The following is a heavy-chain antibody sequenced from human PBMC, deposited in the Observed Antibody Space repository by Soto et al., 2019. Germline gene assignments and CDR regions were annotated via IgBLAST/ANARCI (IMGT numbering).Heavy chain of an antibody. D-gene: IGHD3-9*01. CDR3: ARQMRGPMPYFGWLSPVTS. Sequence: QLRLQESGPGLVKPSGTLSLTCTVSGDSITSRDFYWGWIRRPPGQGLEWVGTISHSGDTFYNPLLKSPLHLSLDAPKNQFSMRLNSVTAADAAVYFCARQMRGPMPYFGWLSPVTSWVQGTQGTVSS. CDR2: ISHSGDT. CDR1: GDSITSRDFY. J-gene: IGHJ4*02. V-gene: IGHV4-39*01.